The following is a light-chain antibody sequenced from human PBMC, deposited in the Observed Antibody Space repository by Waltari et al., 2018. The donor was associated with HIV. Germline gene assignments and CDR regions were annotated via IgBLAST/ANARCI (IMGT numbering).Light chain of an antibody. V-gene: IGKV1-5*03. CDR2: EAS. Sequence: DIQMTQSPSTLSASVGDRVTITCRASQSISSWLAWYQQKPGTAPKLLIYEASTLVSGVPSRFSGGGSGTEFTLTITSLQPDDFATYYGQQFQTYSTFGQGTEVEVK. J-gene: IGKJ1*01. CDR3: QQFQTYST. CDR1: QSISSW.